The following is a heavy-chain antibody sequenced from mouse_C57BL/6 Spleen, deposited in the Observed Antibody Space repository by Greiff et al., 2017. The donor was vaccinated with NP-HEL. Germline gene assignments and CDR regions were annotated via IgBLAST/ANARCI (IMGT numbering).Heavy chain of an antibody. V-gene: IGHV3-6*01. D-gene: IGHD2-1*01. J-gene: IGHJ4*01. CDR1: GYSITSGYY. CDR3: AREKVYWGDAMDY. Sequence: DVKLQESGPGLVKPSQSLSLTCSVTGYSITSGYYWNWIRQFPGNKLEWMGYISYDGSNNYNPSLKNRISITRDTSKNQFFLKLNSVTTEDTATYYCAREKVYWGDAMDYWGQGTSVTVSS. CDR2: ISYDGSN.